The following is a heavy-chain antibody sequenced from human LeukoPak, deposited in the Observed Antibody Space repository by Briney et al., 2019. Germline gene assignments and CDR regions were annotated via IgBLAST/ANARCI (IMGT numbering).Heavy chain of an antibody. CDR2: IYSGGST. V-gene: IGHV3-66*01. J-gene: IGHJ4*02. Sequence: GGSLRLSCAASGFTVSSNYMSWVHQAPGKGLEWVSVIYSGGSTYYADSVKGRFTISRDNSKNTLYLQMNSLRAEDTAVYYCAIEMATTQYYFDYWGQGTLVTVSS. CDR3: AIEMATTQYYFDY. CDR1: GFTVSSNY. D-gene: IGHD5-24*01.